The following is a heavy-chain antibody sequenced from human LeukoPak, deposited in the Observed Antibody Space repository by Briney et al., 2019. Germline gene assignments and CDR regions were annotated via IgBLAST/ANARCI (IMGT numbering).Heavy chain of an antibody. D-gene: IGHD6-19*01. V-gene: IGHV4-34*01. CDR3: AGVPIAVAGLDY. Sequence: KTSETLSLTCAAYGGSFSGYYWSWIRQPPGKGLEWIGEINHSGSTNYNPSLKSRVTISVDTSKNQFSLKLSSVTAADTAVYYCAGVPIAVAGLDYWGQGTLVTVSS. CDR1: GGSFSGYY. CDR2: INHSGST. J-gene: IGHJ4*02.